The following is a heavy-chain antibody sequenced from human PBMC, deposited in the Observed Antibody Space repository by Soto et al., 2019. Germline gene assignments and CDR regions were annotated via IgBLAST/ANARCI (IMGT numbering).Heavy chain of an antibody. V-gene: IGHV4-59*01. CDR2: VFYGEST. Sequence: PSETLSLTCTVSVVSMNNNYWSWIRQPPGAGLEWIGYVFYGESTNYSPSLRSRVTISVDTSKNQFSLKVSSVTAADTAVYYCASDADTGMATWGQGILVTVS. CDR1: VVSMNNNY. D-gene: IGHD5-18*01. J-gene: IGHJ4*01. CDR3: ASDADTGMAT.